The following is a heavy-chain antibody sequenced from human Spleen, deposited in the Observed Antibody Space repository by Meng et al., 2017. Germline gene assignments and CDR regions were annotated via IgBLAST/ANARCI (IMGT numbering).Heavy chain of an antibody. V-gene: IGHV5-51*01. D-gene: IGHD3-10*01. Sequence: GGSLRLSCKGSGYSFTSYWIGWVRQMPGKGLEWMGIIYPGDSDTRSSPSFQGQVTISADKSISTAYLQWSSLKASDTAMYYCARRYYGSGSYYTRGPFEPWGQGTLVTVSS. CDR1: GYSFTSYW. J-gene: IGHJ5*02. CDR3: ARRYYGSGSYYTRGPFEP. CDR2: IYPGDSDT.